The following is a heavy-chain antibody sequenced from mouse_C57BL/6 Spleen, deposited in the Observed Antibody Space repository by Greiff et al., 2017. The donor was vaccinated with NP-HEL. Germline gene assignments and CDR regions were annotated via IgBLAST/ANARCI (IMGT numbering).Heavy chain of an antibody. CDR3: ATTGTWYFDV. CDR1: GYTFTSYT. CDR2: INPSSGYT. D-gene: IGHD4-1*01. Sequence: QVQLKESGAELARPGASLKMSCKASGYTFTSYTMHWVKQRPGQGLEWIGYINPSSGYTKYNQKFKDKATLTADKSSSTAYMQLSSLTSEDSAVYYCATTGTWYFDVWGTGTTVTVSS. J-gene: IGHJ1*03. V-gene: IGHV1-4*01.